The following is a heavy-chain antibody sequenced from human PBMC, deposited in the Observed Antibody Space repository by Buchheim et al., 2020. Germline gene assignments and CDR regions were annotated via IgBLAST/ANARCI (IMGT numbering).Heavy chain of an antibody. D-gene: IGHD5-24*01. CDR1: GGSFSGYY. J-gene: IGHJ4*02. V-gene: IGHV4-34*01. Sequence: QVQLQQWGAGLLKPSETLSLTCAVYGGSFSGYYWSWIRQPPGKGLEWIGEINHSGSTNYNPSLKSRVTITVDTSKNQFSLKLSSVTAADTAVYYCARAGRDGYNFLDYWGQGTL. CDR2: INHSGST. CDR3: ARAGRDGYNFLDY.